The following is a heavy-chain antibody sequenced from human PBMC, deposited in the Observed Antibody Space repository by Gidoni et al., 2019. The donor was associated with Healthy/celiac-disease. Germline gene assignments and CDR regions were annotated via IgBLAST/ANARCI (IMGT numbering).Heavy chain of an antibody. J-gene: IGHJ4*02. CDR1: GFSLSTRGVG. Sequence: QITLKDSGPTLVKPTQTLTLTGTVSGFSLSTRGVGVGWIRQPPGKALEWLALIYWDDDKRYSPSLKSRLTITKDNSKNQVALTMTNMHPVDTATYYCAHTPAWVGFGELLLPYYWGQGTLVTVSS. D-gene: IGHD3-10*01. CDR3: AHTPAWVGFGELLLPYY. CDR2: IYWDDDK. V-gene: IGHV2-5*02.